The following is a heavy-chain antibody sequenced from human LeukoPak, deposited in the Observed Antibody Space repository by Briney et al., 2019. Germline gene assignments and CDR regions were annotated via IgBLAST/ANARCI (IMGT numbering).Heavy chain of an antibody. D-gene: IGHD6-13*01. CDR1: GFTFSDYY. CDR2: ISGSGGST. CDR3: AKGHSSSRDY. J-gene: IGHJ4*02. V-gene: IGHV3-23*01. Sequence: GGSLRLSCAASGFTFSDYYMSWIRQAPGKGLEWVSAISGSGGSTYYADSVKGRFTISRDNSKNTLYLQMNSLRAEDTAVYYCAKGHSSSRDYWGQGTLVTVSS.